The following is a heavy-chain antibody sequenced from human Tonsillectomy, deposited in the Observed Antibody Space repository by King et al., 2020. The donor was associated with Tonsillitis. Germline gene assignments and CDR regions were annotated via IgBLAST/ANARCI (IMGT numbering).Heavy chain of an antibody. D-gene: IGHD3-9*01. CDR2: ISYDGSNK. V-gene: IGHV3-30*04. CDR1: GFSFNNYA. CDR3: ATDRPPYYDILTGYYTYYGMDV. J-gene: IGHJ6*02. Sequence: QLVQSGGGVVQPGRSLRLSCAASGFSFNNYAMHWVRQAPGKGLEWVAVISYDGSNKYYADSVKGRFTISRDNSKNTRYLQMNSLRAEDTAVYYCATDRPPYYDILTGYYTYYGMDVWGQGTTVTVSS.